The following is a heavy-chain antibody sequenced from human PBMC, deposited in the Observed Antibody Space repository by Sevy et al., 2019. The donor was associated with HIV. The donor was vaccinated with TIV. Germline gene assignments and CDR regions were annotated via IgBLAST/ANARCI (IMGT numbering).Heavy chain of an antibody. D-gene: IGHD5-18*01. J-gene: IGHJ4*02. CDR1: GFTFSSYG. V-gene: IGHV3-30*02. Sequence: GGSLRLSCAASGFTFSSYGMHWVRQAPGKGLEWVAFIRYDGSNKYYADSVKGRFTISRDNSKNTLYLQMNSLRAEDTAVYYCAKDFHTAMATGDYWGQGTLVTVSS. CDR3: AKDFHTAMATGDY. CDR2: IRYDGSNK.